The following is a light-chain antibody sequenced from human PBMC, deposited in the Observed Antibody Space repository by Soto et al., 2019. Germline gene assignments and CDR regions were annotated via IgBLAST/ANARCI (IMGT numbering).Light chain of an antibody. V-gene: IGKV3-20*01. CDR2: GVS. Sequence: EIVLTQSPGTVSLSPGERATLSCRASQSVTSSYLAWYQQKPGQAPRLLIYGVSSRATGIPDRFSGSGAGTDFTLTISRLEPEDFAVYYCQQYGDSPLTCGGGTKVELK. CDR3: QQYGDSPLT. J-gene: IGKJ4*01. CDR1: QSVTSSY.